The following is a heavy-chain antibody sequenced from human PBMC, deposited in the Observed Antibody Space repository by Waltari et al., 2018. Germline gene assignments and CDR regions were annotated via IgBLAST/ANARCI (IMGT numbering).Heavy chain of an antibody. CDR3: ARGDTMVQYFDY. Sequence: QVQLQEPGPGLVKPSQTLSLTCTVSGGSISSGDYYWSWIRQPPGKGLGWIGYIYYSGSTYYNPSLKSRVTISVDTSKNQFSLKLSSVTAADTAVYYCARGDTMVQYFDYWGQGTLVTVSS. V-gene: IGHV4-30-4*08. J-gene: IGHJ4*02. CDR2: IYYSGST. D-gene: IGHD3-10*01. CDR1: GGSISSGDYY.